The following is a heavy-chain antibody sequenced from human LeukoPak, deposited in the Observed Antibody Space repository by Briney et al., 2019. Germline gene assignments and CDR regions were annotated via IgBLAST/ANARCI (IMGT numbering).Heavy chain of an antibody. V-gene: IGHV4-61*02. CDR3: ARSPLTEYFDY. CDR2: IYTSGST. Sequence: SETLSLTCTVSGGSISSGSYYWSWIRQPAVKGLECIGRIYTSGSTNYNPSLKSRVTISVDTSKNQFSLKLSSVTAADTAVYYCARSPLTEYFDYWGQGTLVTVPS. CDR1: GGSISSGSYY. J-gene: IGHJ4*02. D-gene: IGHD2-8*02.